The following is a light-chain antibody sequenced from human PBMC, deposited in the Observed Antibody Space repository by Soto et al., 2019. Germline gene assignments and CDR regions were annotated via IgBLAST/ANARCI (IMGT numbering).Light chain of an antibody. CDR1: QSIRNY. Sequence: EVLLTQSPATLSLSPWARPTLSGRASQSIRNYLAWYQQKPGQAPRLLIYDASNRATGITARFSGSGSGTDFILPTSSLESEDSGVYYCQQRNDWVTFGGGTKVDIK. V-gene: IGKV3-11*01. CDR2: DAS. J-gene: IGKJ4*01. CDR3: QQRNDWVT.